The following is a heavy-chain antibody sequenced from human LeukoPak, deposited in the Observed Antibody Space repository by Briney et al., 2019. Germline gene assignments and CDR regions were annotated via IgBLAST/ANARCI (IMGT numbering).Heavy chain of an antibody. CDR3: ARARARGVTEAMVV. V-gene: IGHV3-48*02. J-gene: IGHJ6*02. CDR2: MRSSTTTI. CDR1: GFTFSSYS. D-gene: IGHD3-10*01. Sequence: GGSLRLSCAASGFTFSSYSMNWVRQAPGKGLEWVSYMRSSTTTIYYADSVKGRFTISRDNAKNSLYLQMNSLRDEDTAVYYCARARARGVTEAMVVWGQGTTVTVSS.